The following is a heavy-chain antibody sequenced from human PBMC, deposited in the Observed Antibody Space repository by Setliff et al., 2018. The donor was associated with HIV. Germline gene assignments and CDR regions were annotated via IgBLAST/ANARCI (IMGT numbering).Heavy chain of an antibody. CDR1: GYTFTNYA. D-gene: IGHD3-10*01. J-gene: IGHJ6*02. CDR3: ARNFGLSPSGKYYYYYGMDI. CDR2: INAGNGDT. Sequence: ASVKVSCKASGYTFTNYAMHWVRQAPGQRLEWMGWINAGNGDTKYSQKFQGRVTFTWDTSASTAYMELSSLRSEDTAVYYCARNFGLSPSGKYYYYYGMDIWGQGTTVTVSS. V-gene: IGHV1-3*01.